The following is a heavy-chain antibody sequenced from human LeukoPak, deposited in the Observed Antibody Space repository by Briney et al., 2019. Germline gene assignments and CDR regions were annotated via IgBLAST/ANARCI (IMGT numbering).Heavy chain of an antibody. CDR1: GFTFDDYT. V-gene: IGHV3-43*01. D-gene: IGHD6-13*01. CDR3: AKDIAPGEAAAGTGYFQH. J-gene: IGHJ1*01. Sequence: GGSLTLFCAASGFTFDDYTMHWVRQAPGKGLEWVSLISWDGGSTYYADSVKGRFTISRDNSKNSLYLRMNSLRTEDTALYYCAKDIAPGEAAAGTGYFQHWGQGTLVTVSS. CDR2: ISWDGGST.